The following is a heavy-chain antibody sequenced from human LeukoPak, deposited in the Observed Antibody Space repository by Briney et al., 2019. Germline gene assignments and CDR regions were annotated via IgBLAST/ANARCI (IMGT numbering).Heavy chain of an antibody. CDR1: GYSFINYW. CDR3: ARAIGTSQFYFYYGMDV. D-gene: IGHD2-2*01. V-gene: IGHV5-10-1*01. J-gene: IGHJ6*02. CDR2: IDPSDSHT. Sequence: GASLQISCKGSGYSFINYWIIWVRQLPGKGLEWMGKIDPSDSHTNYSPSFQGHVTISVDKSISTAYLQWSSLQASDTAMYYCARAIGTSQFYFYYGMDVWGQGTTVTVSS.